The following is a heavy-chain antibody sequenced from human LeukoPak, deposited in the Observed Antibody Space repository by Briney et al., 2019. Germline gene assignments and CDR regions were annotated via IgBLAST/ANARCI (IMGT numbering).Heavy chain of an antibody. V-gene: IGHV1-69*13. J-gene: IGHJ4*02. D-gene: IGHD2-2*01. CDR1: GYTFTRYG. CDR3: AREGAWGNYCSSTSCPIPY. Sequence: SVKVSCKASGYTFTRYGISWVRQAPGQGLEWMGGIIPIFGTANYAQKFQGRVTITADESTSTAYMELSSLRSEDTAVYYCAREGAWGNYCSSTSCPIPYWGQGTLVTVSS. CDR2: IIPIFGTA.